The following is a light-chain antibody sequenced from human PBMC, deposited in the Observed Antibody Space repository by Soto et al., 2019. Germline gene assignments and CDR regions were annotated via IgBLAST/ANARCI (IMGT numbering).Light chain of an antibody. CDR3: SSYSSSSPLSV. CDR1: SSDVCAYKY. J-gene: IGLJ1*01. Sequence: QSVPSQPAPVSRATGQSITISSTVTSSDVCAYKYVSWYQQHPGKAPKVMIYEVSNRPSGVSNRFSGSKSGNTASLTTSGLQAEDEADYFSSSYSSSSPLSVVGTGTKVTV. CDR2: EVS. V-gene: IGLV2-14*01.